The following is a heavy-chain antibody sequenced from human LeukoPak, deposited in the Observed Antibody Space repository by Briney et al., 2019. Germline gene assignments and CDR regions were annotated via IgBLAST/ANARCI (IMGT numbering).Heavy chain of an antibody. Sequence: SGGSLRLACAAPGFTFSSYGRHWVRQAPGKGLEWVAVIWCDGSNKYYADSVRGRFTISIDNSKNTLYLQMNSLRAEDTAVYYCARSYVDAFDIWGQGTMVTVSS. CDR1: GFTFSSYG. CDR2: IWCDGSNK. V-gene: IGHV3-33*01. D-gene: IGHD3-16*01. J-gene: IGHJ3*02. CDR3: ARSYVDAFDI.